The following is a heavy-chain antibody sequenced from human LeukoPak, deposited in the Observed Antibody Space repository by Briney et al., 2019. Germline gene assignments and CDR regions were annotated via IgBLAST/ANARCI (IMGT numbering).Heavy chain of an antibody. CDR3: ARGVSRYFDPPCMDV. CDR2: INSDGSST. V-gene: IGHV3-74*01. Sequence: PGGSLRLSCAASGFTFSSYWMHWVRQAPGKGLVWVSRINSDGSSTSYADSVKGRFTISRDNAKNTLYLQMNSLRAEDTAVYYCARGVSRYFDPPCMDVWGQGTTVTVSS. D-gene: IGHD3-9*01. CDR1: GFTFSSYW. J-gene: IGHJ6*02.